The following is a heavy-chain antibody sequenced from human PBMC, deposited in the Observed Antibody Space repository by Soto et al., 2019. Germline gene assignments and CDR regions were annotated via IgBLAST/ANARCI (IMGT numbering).Heavy chain of an antibody. CDR1: GYSISSGYY. J-gene: IGHJ5*02. D-gene: IGHD3-22*01. Sequence: LSLTCAVSGYSISSGYYWGWIRQPPGKGLEWIGSIYHSGSTYYNPSLKSRVTISVDTSKNQFSLKLSSVTAADTAVYYCARDRAYDSSGYYYHWGQGTLVTVSS. V-gene: IGHV4-38-2*02. CDR2: IYHSGST. CDR3: ARDRAYDSSGYYYH.